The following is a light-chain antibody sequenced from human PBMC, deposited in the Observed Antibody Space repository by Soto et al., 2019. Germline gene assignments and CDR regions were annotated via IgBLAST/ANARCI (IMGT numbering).Light chain of an antibody. V-gene: IGLV2-11*01. CDR2: DVN. CDR3: CSYAGTYTRV. Sequence: QSALTQPRSVSGSPGQSVTISCTRTSSDVDNYNNVSWYQQHPGKAPKLLIYDVNKRPSGVPYRFSGSKSGNTASLTISGLQAGDEADYFCCSYAGTYTRVFGTVTKLTVL. CDR1: SSDVDNYNN. J-gene: IGLJ1*01.